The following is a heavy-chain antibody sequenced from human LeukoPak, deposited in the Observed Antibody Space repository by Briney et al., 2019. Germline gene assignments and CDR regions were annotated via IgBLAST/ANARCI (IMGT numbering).Heavy chain of an antibody. D-gene: IGHD3-9*01. Sequence: GGSLRLSCAASGFTFSDYNMNWVRQAPGKGLEWVSYITNGGSTIHHADSVKGRFAISRDNAKKTLYLQMNSLRAEDTAVYYCARSIGLTGGGVDVWGQGTSVTVSS. J-gene: IGHJ6*02. CDR1: GFTFSDYN. CDR2: ITNGGSTI. CDR3: ARSIGLTGGGVDV. V-gene: IGHV3-11*01.